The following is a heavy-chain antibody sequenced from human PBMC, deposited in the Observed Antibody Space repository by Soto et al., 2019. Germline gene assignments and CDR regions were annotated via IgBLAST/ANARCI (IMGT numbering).Heavy chain of an antibody. CDR1: GGTFSTYT. V-gene: IGHV1-69*02. Sequence: SVKVSCKASGGTFSTYTITWVRQAPGQGLEWMGRIIPIIGIINYAQKFQGRVTITADKSTGTAYMELSSLRSEDTAVYYCASDYGGSSGPLDYWGQGTLVTVSS. CDR2: IIPIIGII. D-gene: IGHD2-15*01. CDR3: ASDYGGSSGPLDY. J-gene: IGHJ4*02.